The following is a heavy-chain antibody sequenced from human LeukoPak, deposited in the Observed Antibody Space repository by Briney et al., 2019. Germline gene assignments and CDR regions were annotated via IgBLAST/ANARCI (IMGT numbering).Heavy chain of an antibody. V-gene: IGHV1-2*06. D-gene: IGHD3-22*01. CDR1: GYTFTVYY. J-gene: IGHJ4*02. CDR2: INPNSGGT. CDR3: ARDSGSGYYFEY. Sequence: ASVKVSCKSSGYTFTVYYMHWVRQARGQGREWMGRINPNSGGTNYAQKFQGRGTMTRDTSISTAFMKLSRLRSDDKAVYYCARDSGSGYYFEYWGQGTLVTVSS.